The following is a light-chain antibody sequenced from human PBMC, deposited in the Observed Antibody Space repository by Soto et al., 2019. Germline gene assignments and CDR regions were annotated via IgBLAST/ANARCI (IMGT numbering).Light chain of an antibody. V-gene: IGKV1-33*01. CDR2: DAT. CDR1: QDISIF. CDR3: QQFHDRPIT. Sequence: DIQLTQSPPSLSASIGDRVTITCQATQDISIFLNWYQQKPGKAPELLIYDATILETGVPSRFSGSGSGTDFTFTISGLQPEDLATYYCQQFHDRPITFGQGTRLDIK. J-gene: IGKJ5*01.